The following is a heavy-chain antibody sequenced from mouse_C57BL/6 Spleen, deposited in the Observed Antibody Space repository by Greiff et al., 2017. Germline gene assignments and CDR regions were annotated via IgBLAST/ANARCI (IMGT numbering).Heavy chain of an antibody. CDR2: IHPNSGST. Sequence: QVQLKQPGAELVKPGASVKLSYKASGYTFTSYWMHWVKQRPGQGLEWIGMIHPNSGSTNYNEKFKSKATLTVDKSSSTAYMQLSSLTSEDSAVYYCARGLDWFAYWGQGTLVTVSA. D-gene: IGHD2-13*01. V-gene: IGHV1-64*01. CDR1: GYTFTSYW. J-gene: IGHJ3*01. CDR3: ARGLDWFAY.